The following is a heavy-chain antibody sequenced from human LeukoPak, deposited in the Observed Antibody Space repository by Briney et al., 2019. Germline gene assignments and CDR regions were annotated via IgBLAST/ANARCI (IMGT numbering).Heavy chain of an antibody. CDR1: GGSIGTYY. CDR2: IYYSGST. D-gene: IGHD1-26*01. CDR3: ARGREAYRRPDVFDI. J-gene: IGHJ3*02. Sequence: PSEPLSLTCTVSGGSIGTYYGSCTRQSPGKGLEGIGYIYYSGSTNYNPSLKSRVTISVDTSKNQFSLKLSSVTAADTAIYYSARGREAYRRPDVFDIWGQGTMVTVSS. V-gene: IGHV4-59*13.